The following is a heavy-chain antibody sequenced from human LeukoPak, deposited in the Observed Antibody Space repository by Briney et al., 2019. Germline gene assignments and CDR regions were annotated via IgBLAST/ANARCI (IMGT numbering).Heavy chain of an antibody. CDR1: GFTFNNAW. CDR2: IKSKIDGGTT. Sequence: GGSLRLSCAASGFTFNNAWMSWVRQAPGKGLEWVGRIKSKIDGGTTDYAAPEKGRFTISRDDSQTTLFLRMSSLKTEDTAVYYCTTDRRHDILTGYYRGWFDPWGQGILVTVSS. D-gene: IGHD3-9*01. J-gene: IGHJ5*02. V-gene: IGHV3-15*01. CDR3: TTDRRHDILTGYYRGWFDP.